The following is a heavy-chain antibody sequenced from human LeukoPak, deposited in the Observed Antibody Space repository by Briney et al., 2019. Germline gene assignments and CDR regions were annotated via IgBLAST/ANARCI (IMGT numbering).Heavy chain of an antibody. V-gene: IGHV3-23*01. CDR2: SSSGSTR. Sequence: SSSGSTRYYADSVKGRFTISRDNSKNTVHLQMDSLRAEDSAVYYCAKNAGYSYGLYYFDYWGQGTLVTVSS. CDR3: AKNAGYSYGLYYFDY. D-gene: IGHD5-18*01. J-gene: IGHJ4*02.